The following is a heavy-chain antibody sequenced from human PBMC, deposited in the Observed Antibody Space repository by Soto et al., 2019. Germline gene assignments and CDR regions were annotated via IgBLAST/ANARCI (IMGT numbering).Heavy chain of an antibody. CDR2: ISYDGSNK. D-gene: IGHD1-26*01. V-gene: IGHV3-30*18. Sequence: PGGSLRLSCAASGFTFSSYGMHWVRQAPGKGLEWVAVISYDGSNKYYADSVEGRFTISRDNSKNTLFLQMNSLKAEDTAVYYCAKIENYSGSYPDPLDYWGQGTLVTVSS. J-gene: IGHJ4*02. CDR1: GFTFSSYG. CDR3: AKIENYSGSYPDPLDY.